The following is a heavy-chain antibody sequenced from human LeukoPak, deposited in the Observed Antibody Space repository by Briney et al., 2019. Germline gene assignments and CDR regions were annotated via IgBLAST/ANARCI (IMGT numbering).Heavy chain of an antibody. J-gene: IGHJ4*02. CDR3: ARTAGGSGYYESTTFDY. D-gene: IGHD3-22*01. CDR2: INPNSGGT. V-gene: IGHV1-2*02. CDR1: GYTFTGYY. Sequence: ASVKVSCKASGYTFTGYYMHWVRQAPGQGLEWMGWINPNSGGTNYAQKFQGRVTMTRDTSISTAYMELSRLRSDDTAVHYCARTAGGSGYYESTTFDYWGQGTLVTVSS.